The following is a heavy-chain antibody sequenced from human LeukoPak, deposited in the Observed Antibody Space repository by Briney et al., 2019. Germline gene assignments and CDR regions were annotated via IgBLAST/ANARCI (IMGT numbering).Heavy chain of an antibody. D-gene: IGHD6-6*01. CDR2: IIPILGIA. CDR1: GGTFSSYA. V-gene: IGHV1-69*04. CDR3: ARDGGIAARPPYYFDY. J-gene: IGHJ4*02. Sequence: SVKVSCKASGGTFSSYAISWVRQAPGQGLEWMGRIIPILGIANYAQKFQGRVTITADKSTSTAYMELSSLRSEDTAVYYCARDGGIAARPPYYFDYWGQGTLVTVSS.